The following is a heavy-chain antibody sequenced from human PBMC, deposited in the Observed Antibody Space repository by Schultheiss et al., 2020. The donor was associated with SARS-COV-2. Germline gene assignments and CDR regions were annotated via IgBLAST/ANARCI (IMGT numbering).Heavy chain of an antibody. CDR1: GGSISSYY. J-gene: IGHJ4*02. D-gene: IGHD3-22*01. CDR2: IFTSGST. CDR3: ARHRSYYYESSGYFDY. V-gene: IGHV4-59*08. Sequence: SQTLSLTCTVSGGSISSYYWGWIRQPPGKGLEWIGHIFTSGSTNYNPSLKSRVTISEDTSKKQFSLKLSSVTAADTAVYYCARHRSYYYESSGYFDYWGQGTLVTVSS.